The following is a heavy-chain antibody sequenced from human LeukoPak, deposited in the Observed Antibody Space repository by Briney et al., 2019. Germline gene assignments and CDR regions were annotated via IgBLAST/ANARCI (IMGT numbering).Heavy chain of an antibody. CDR2: INPSGGST. CDR3: ARDDPVVGATGY. CDR1: GYTFTSYY. J-gene: IGHJ4*02. D-gene: IGHD1-26*01. Sequence: GASVKVSCKASGYTFTSYYMHWVRQAPGQGIEWMGIINPSGGSTSYAQKFQGRVTMTRDTSTSTVYMELSSLRSEDTAVYYCARDDPVVGATGYWGQGTLVTVSS. V-gene: IGHV1-46*01.